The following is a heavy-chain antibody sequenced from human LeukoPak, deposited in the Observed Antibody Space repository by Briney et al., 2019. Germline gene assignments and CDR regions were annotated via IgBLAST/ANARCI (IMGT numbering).Heavy chain of an antibody. V-gene: IGHV4-61*02. D-gene: IGHD3-3*01. CDR3: ARVTIFGVTPGYMDV. Sequence: SSETLSLTCTVSGGSISSGSYYWSWIRQPAGKGLEWIGRIYTSGSTNYNPSLKSRVTISVDTSKNQFSLKLSSVTAADTAVYYCARVTIFGVTPGYMDVWGKGTTVTVSS. J-gene: IGHJ6*03. CDR1: GGSISSGSYY. CDR2: IYTSGST.